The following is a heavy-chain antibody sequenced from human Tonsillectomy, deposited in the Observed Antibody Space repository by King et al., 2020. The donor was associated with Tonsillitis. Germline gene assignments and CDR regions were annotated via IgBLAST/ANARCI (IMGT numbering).Heavy chain of an antibody. Sequence: VQLVESGGGLVQPGGALRLSCAASGFTFSSYWMHWVRQAPGKELVLVSRINSDGSSTSYADSVKVRFTISRDNAKNTLYLQMNSLRAEDTAVYYCAREGYYYDSSGYSYAFDIWGQGTMVTVSS. V-gene: IGHV3-74*01. CDR3: AREGYYYDSSGYSYAFDI. J-gene: IGHJ3*02. D-gene: IGHD3-22*01. CDR2: INSDGSST. CDR1: GFTFSSYW.